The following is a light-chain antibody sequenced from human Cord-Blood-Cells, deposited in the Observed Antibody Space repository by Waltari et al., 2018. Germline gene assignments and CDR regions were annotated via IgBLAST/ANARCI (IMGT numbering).Light chain of an antibody. J-gene: IGKJ4*01. CDR2: DAS. CDR1: QSVSSY. V-gene: IGKV3-11*01. Sequence: ELVLTQSPATLSLSPCDRATLSCRASQSVSSYLAWYQQKPGQATRLLIYDASNRATGIPARFRGSGSGTDFSLTISRQEPEDLAVYYCQQRSNWALTFGGGTKVEIK. CDR3: QQRSNWALT.